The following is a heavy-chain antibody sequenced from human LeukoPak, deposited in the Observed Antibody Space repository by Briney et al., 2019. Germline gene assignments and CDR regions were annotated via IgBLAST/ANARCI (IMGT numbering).Heavy chain of an antibody. J-gene: IGHJ4*02. D-gene: IGHD2-2*01. Sequence: PSETLSLTCTVSGGSISSYYWSWIRQPPGKGLEWIGYIYYSGSTNYNPSLKSRVTISVDTSKNQFSLKLSSVTAADTAVYYGARGDQLHYFDYWGQGTLVTVSS. V-gene: IGHV4-59*01. CDR1: GGSISSYY. CDR3: ARGDQLHYFDY. CDR2: IYYSGST.